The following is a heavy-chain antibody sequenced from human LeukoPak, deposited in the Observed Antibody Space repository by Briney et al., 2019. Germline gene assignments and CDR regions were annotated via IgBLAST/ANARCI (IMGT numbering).Heavy chain of an antibody. CDR1: GYSFTTYG. V-gene: IGHV1-18*01. J-gene: IGHJ6*03. CDR2: ISAYNGNT. CDR3: ARGRPRLGYCSSTSCYRNYYYYMDV. Sequence: ASVKVSCKASGYSFTTYGISWVRQAPGQGLEWMGWISAYNGNTNYAQKLQGRVTMTTDTSTSTAYMELSSLRSEDTAVYYCARGRPRLGYCSSTSCYRNYYYYMDVWGKGTTVTVSS. D-gene: IGHD2-2*02.